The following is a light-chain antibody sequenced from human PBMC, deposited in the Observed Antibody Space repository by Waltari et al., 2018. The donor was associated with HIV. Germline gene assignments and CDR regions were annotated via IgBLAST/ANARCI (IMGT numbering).Light chain of an antibody. CDR3: SSYRGDSRVL. J-gene: IGLJ2*01. CDR2: EVK. CDR1: NFDLGGFNY. Sequence: QSALTQPPSASGSPGQSVTISCTGTNFDLGGFNYVSWYQKHPDKAPRLIIFEVKKRPSGAPDRFSGSISGNTASLTVSGLQAEDEADYFCSSYRGDSRVLFGGGTKLTVL. V-gene: IGLV2-8*01.